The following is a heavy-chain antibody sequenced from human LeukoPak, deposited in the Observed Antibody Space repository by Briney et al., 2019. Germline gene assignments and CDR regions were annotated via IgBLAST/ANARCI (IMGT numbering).Heavy chain of an antibody. J-gene: IGHJ4*02. V-gene: IGHV3-23*01. D-gene: IGHD3-3*02. CDR3: AKAGVISGWDY. CDR2: IGEEKSGSWT. CDR1: GFALSNYP. Sequence: PGGSLRLSCAASGFALSNYPMGWVRQAPGKGLEWVSGIGEEKSGSWTKSADSVKGRFTISRDNSENTLYLQMDCLTVDDTAVYYCAKAGVISGWDYWGQGTLVTVSS.